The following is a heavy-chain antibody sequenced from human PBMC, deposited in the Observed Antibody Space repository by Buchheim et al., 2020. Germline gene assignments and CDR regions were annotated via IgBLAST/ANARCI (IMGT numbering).Heavy chain of an antibody. V-gene: IGHV1-46*01. Sequence: QVQLVQSGAEVKKPGASVKVSCKASGYTFTSYYMHWVRQAPGQGLEWMGIINPSGGSTSYAQKFQGRVTMTRDTSTSTVYMELSSLRSEDTTVYYCARDYGVNTMVSKPMSWLGYWGQGTL. CDR1: GYTFTSYY. CDR3: ARDYGVNTMVSKPMSWLGY. D-gene: IGHD3-10*01. CDR2: INPSGGST. J-gene: IGHJ4*02.